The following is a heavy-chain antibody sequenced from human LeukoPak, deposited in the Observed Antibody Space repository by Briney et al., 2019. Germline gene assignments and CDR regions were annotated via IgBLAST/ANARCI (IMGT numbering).Heavy chain of an antibody. CDR2: IIPIFGTA. D-gene: IGHD3-22*01. Sequence: SVKVSCKASGGTFSSYAISWVRQAPGQGLEWMGGIIPIFGTANYAQKFQGRVTITTDDSTSTAYMELSSLRSEDTAVYYCARDSPLYYYDSSRPGLDPWGQGTLVTVSS. CDR3: ARDSPLYYYDSSRPGLDP. J-gene: IGHJ5*02. V-gene: IGHV1-69*05. CDR1: GGTFSSYA.